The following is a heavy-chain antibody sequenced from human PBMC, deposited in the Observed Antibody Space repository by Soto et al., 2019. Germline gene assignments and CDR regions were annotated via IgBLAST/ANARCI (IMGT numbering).Heavy chain of an antibody. D-gene: IGHD3-10*01. CDR3: ARDYYGSGLYYYYYYGMDV. CDR2: IIPIFGTA. J-gene: IGHJ6*02. CDR1: GGTFSSYA. V-gene: IGHV1-69*13. Sequence: SVKVSCKASGGTFSSYAISWVRQAPGQGLEWMGGIIPIFGTANYAQKFQGRVTITADESTSTAYMELSSLRSEDTAVYYCARDYYGSGLYYYYYYGMDVWGQGTTVTVSS.